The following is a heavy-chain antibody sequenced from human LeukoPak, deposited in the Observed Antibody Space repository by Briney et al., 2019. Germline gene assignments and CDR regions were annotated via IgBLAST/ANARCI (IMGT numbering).Heavy chain of an antibody. CDR3: ARDRSGSSSVDDAFDI. V-gene: IGHV3-48*04. CDR2: ISSSGSTI. CDR1: GFTFSSYG. Sequence: PGGSLRLSCAASGFTFSSYGMSWVRQAPGKGLEWVSYISSSGSTIYYADSVKGRFTISRDNAKKSLFLGMNSLRVEDTAVYYCARDRSGSSSVDDAFDIWGQGIMVTVSS. J-gene: IGHJ3*02. D-gene: IGHD1-26*01.